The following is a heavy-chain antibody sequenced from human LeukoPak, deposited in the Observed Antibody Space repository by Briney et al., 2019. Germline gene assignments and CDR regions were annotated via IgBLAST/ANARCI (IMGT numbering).Heavy chain of an antibody. D-gene: IGHD4-17*01. CDR3: ARSPDYGDYIPNWFDP. V-gene: IGHV1-69*13. Sequence: ASVKVSCKASGGTFSSYAISWVRQAPGQGLECMGGIIPIFGTANYAQKFQGRVTITADESTSTAYMELSSLRSEDTAVYYCARSPDYGDYIPNWFDPWGQGTLVTVSS. CDR1: GGTFSSYA. CDR2: IIPIFGTA. J-gene: IGHJ5*02.